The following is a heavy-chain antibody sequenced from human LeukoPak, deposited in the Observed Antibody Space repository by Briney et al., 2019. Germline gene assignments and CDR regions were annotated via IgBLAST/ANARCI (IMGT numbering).Heavy chain of an antibody. Sequence: SETLSLTCTVSGGSISCYYWSWIRQPPGKGLEWIGYIYYSGSTNYNPSLKSRVTISVDTSKNQFSLKLSSVTAADTAVYYCARDGSGSYWGHYYYYGMDVWGQGTTVTVSS. J-gene: IGHJ6*02. D-gene: IGHD1-26*01. CDR1: GGSISCYY. CDR2: IYYSGST. V-gene: IGHV4-59*01. CDR3: ARDGSGSYWGHYYYYGMDV.